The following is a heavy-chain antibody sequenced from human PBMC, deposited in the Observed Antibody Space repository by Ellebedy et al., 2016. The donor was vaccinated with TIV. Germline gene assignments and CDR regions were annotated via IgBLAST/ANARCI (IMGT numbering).Heavy chain of an antibody. D-gene: IGHD3-16*01. J-gene: IGHJ4*02. CDR1: GYTFTSYG. CDR2: INPSGGST. CDR3: ATGGVVWIQKGAFDY. V-gene: IGHV1-46*01. Sequence: AASVKVSCKASGYTFTSYGISWVRQAPGQGLEWMGIINPSGGSTSYAQKFQGRVTMTRDTSTSTVYMELSSLRSEDTAVYYCATGGVVWIQKGAFDYWGQGTLVTVSS.